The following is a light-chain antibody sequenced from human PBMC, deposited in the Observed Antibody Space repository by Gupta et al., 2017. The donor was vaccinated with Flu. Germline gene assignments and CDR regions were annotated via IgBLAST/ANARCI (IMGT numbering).Light chain of an antibody. CDR2: AAS. Sequence: DIQLTQSPSFLAASVGDRVTITCRASQGIGSYLAWYQQKPGKAPKLLIYAASTLQSGVPSRFCSSGSGTAFTLTIISLQPEDFATYYCQQLNSYPPYSFGQGTKLEIK. CDR3: QQLNSYPPYS. V-gene: IGKV1-9*01. CDR1: QGIGSY. J-gene: IGKJ2*03.